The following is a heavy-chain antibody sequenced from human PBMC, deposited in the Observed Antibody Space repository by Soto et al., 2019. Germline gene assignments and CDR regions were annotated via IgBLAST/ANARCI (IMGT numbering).Heavy chain of an antibody. J-gene: IGHJ5*01. Sequence: GGSLRLSCAVSGFTFYKIAMHWVRQAPGKGLEWVAAISASGGSIYYADSVKGRFTISRDNPKNTVFLQMSSLRAEDTAVYYCAKAPFELEYLQCHWFKSWGQGTLVTVSS. V-gene: IGHV3-23*01. CDR3: AKAPFELEYLQCHWFKS. CDR2: ISASGGSI. D-gene: IGHD3-3*02. CDR1: GFTFYKIA.